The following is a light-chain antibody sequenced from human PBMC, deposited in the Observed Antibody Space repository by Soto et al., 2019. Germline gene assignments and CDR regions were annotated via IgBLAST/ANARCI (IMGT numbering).Light chain of an antibody. V-gene: IGKV3-11*01. CDR3: QQRLHWPIT. Sequence: IVLTQSPATLSLSPWDRVTLSCRASQTVGRYLSWYQHSPGQGPRLLVYDASNRATGVPARFSGSGSETDFTLTISSLEPEDFAVYYCQQRLHWPITFGQGTRLEIK. J-gene: IGKJ5*01. CDR1: QTVGRY. CDR2: DAS.